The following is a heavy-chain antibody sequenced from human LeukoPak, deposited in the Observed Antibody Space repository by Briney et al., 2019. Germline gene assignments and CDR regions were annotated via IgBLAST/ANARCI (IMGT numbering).Heavy chain of an antibody. CDR1: GGSISSYY. Sequence: SETLSLTCTVSGGSISSYYWSWIRQPAGKGLEWIGRIYTSGSTNYNPSLKSRVTMSVDTSKNQFSLKLSSVTAADTVVYYCARVNWNCYYYYMDVWGQGTTVTVSS. CDR2: IYTSGST. CDR3: ARVNWNCYYYYMDV. V-gene: IGHV4-4*07. J-gene: IGHJ6*03. D-gene: IGHD1-1*01.